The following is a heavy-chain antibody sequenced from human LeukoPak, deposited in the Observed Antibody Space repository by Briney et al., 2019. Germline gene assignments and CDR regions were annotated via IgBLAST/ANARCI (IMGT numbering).Heavy chain of an antibody. CDR1: GFTVSSNY. J-gene: IGHJ3*02. CDR2: IYSGGST. D-gene: IGHD2/OR15-2a*01. CDR3: ASLSPTYDAFDI. V-gene: IGHV3-53*01. Sequence: PGGSLRLSCAASGFTVSSNYMSWVRQAPGKGLEWVSVIYSGGSTYYADSVKGRFAISRDNSKNTLYLQMNSLRAGDTAVYYCASLSPTYDAFDIWGQETMVTVSS.